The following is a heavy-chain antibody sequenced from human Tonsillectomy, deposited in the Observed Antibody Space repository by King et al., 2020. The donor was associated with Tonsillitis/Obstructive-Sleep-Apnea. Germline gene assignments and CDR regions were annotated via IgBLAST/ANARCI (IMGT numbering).Heavy chain of an antibody. CDR2: IKEDGSER. Sequence: VQLVESGGGLVQPGGSLRLSCEASGFPFSRYWMTWVRQAPGKGLEWVANIKEDGSERHFVDSVKGRFTISRDNAKNSLYLQMNSLRVEDTAVYFCGREGVLLEGQLAAFDYWGHGTLVTVSS. CDR1: GFPFSRYW. V-gene: IGHV3-7*04. D-gene: IGHD6-13*01. J-gene: IGHJ4*01. CDR3: GREGVLLEGQLAAFDY.